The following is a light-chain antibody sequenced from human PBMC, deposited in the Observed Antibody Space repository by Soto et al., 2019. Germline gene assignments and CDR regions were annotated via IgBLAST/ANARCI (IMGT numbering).Light chain of an antibody. J-gene: IGLJ1*01. V-gene: IGLV1-40*01. CDR1: SSNIGAGYD. CDR3: QSYDCSLSGYV. Sequence: QSVLTQPPSVSGAPGQRVTISCTGSSSNIGAGYDVHWYQQLPGTAPKLLIYGNSNRPSGVPDRFSGSKSGTSASLAITGLQAVDEADYYCQSYDCSLSGYVFGTGTKLTVL. CDR2: GNS.